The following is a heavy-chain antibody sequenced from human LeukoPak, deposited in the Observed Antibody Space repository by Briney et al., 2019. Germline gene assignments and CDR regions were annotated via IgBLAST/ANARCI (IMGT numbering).Heavy chain of an antibody. D-gene: IGHD3-9*01. CDR2: IYSSGSA. CDR1: GGSISSYY. V-gene: IGHV4-59*08. CDR3: ARYDFDILTGYHRGGMDV. Sequence: SETLSLTCTISGGSISSYYWSWIRQPPGKGLEWIGYIYSSGSANYNPSLNSRATISVDTSKNQFSLNLHSVTAADTAVYYCARYDFDILTGYHRGGMDVWGQGTTVTVSS. J-gene: IGHJ6*02.